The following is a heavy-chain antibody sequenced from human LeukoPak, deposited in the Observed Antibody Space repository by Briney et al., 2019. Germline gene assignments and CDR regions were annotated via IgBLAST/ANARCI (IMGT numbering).Heavy chain of an antibody. CDR1: GFTFSSYG. V-gene: IGHV3-23*01. CDR3: AKGKLYNTEGYFQH. J-gene: IGHJ1*01. CDR2: ISGTGTT. Sequence: GGSLRLSCAASGFTFSSYGMSWVRQAPGKGLEWVSAISGTGTTYYADSVKGRFTISRDNSKNTLYLQMNSLRAEDTAVYYCAKGKLYNTEGYFQHWGQGTLVTVSS. D-gene: IGHD1-14*01.